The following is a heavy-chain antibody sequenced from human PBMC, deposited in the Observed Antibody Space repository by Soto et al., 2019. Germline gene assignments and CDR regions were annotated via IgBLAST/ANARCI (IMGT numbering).Heavy chain of an antibody. J-gene: IGHJ4*02. Sequence: GGSLRLSCAASGFTFSNAWMSWVRQAPGKGLEWVGRIKSKTDGGTTDYAAPVKGRFTISRDDSKNTLYLQMNSLKTEDTAVYYCTTEDYYGSPYYFDYWGQGTLVTVSS. D-gene: IGHD3-10*01. CDR2: IKSKTDGGTT. CDR3: TTEDYYGSPYYFDY. V-gene: IGHV3-15*01. CDR1: GFTFSNAW.